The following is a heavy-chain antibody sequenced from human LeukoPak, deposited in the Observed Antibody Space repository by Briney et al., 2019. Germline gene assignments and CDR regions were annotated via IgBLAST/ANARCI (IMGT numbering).Heavy chain of an antibody. J-gene: IGHJ5*02. CDR3: ARAVPEWDLRGVNWFDP. CDR1: GGSISIGNYY. Sequence: SETLSLTCTVSGGSISIGNYYWGWIRQPPGTGLEWIGSIYYSGHTYYSPSLESRVTLSVDTSKNQFSLKLNSVTAADTAVYYCARAVPEWDLRGVNWFDPWGQGTLVTVSS. V-gene: IGHV4-39*07. CDR2: IYYSGHT. D-gene: IGHD3-10*01.